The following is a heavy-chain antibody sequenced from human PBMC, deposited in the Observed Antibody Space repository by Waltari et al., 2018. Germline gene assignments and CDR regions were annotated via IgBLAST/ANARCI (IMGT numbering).Heavy chain of an antibody. CDR3: ARAIVVLRFFDI. CDR2: IDTRGST. J-gene: IGHJ3*02. V-gene: IGHV4-61*02. D-gene: IGHD3-22*01. CDR1: GGSISSGSYY. Sequence: QVQLQESGPGLVKPSQTLSLTCTVSGGSISSGSYYWSWIRQPAGKGLEWIGRIDTRGSTNYNPSLQMRVSISVDTSKNQFARKLSSVTAADTAVYYCARAIVVLRFFDIWGQGTMVTVSS.